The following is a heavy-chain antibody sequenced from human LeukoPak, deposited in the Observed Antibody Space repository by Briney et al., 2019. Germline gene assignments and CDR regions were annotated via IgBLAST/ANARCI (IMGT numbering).Heavy chain of an antibody. J-gene: IGHJ6*02. V-gene: IGHV1-69*13. CDR3: ARWGQYCGGDCYPPTGYYGMDV. D-gene: IGHD2-21*02. CDR2: IIPIFGTA. Sequence: ASVKVSCKASGGTFSSYAISWVRQAPGQGLEWMGGIIPIFGTANYAQKFQGRVTITADESTSTAYMELGSLRSEDTAVSYCARWGQYCGGDCYPPTGYYGMDVWGQGTTVTVSS. CDR1: GGTFSSYA.